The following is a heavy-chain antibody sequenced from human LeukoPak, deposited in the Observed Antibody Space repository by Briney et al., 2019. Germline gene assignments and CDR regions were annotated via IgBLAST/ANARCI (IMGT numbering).Heavy chain of an antibody. D-gene: IGHD2-2*02. CDR3: AKLYATPPYYFDY. CDR1: GFTFSIYA. CDR2: IRGSGGGT. J-gene: IGHJ4*02. V-gene: IGHV3-23*01. Sequence: GGSLRLSCAASGFTFSIYAMSWARQAPGKGLEWVSTIRGSGGGTSYADSVKGRFTISRDDSKSTLFLQMNSLRAEDTALYYCAKLYATPPYYFDYWGQGTLVTVSS.